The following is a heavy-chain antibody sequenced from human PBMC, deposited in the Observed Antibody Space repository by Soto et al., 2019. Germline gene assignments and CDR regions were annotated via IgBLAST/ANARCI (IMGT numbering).Heavy chain of an antibody. V-gene: IGHV4-34*01. Sequence: SVTLSLTCAVYNGSFSGYYWSWIRQPPGKGLEWIGEINHSGSTNYNPSLKSRVTISLDTSKNQFSLKLSSVTAADTAVYYCASDYGGNSFDPWGQGTLVTVSS. CDR2: INHSGST. D-gene: IGHD4-17*01. CDR3: ASDYGGNSFDP. J-gene: IGHJ5*02. CDR1: NGSFSGYY.